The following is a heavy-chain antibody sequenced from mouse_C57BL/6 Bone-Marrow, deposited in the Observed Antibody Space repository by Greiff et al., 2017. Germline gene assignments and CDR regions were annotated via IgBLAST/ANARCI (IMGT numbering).Heavy chain of an antibody. Sequence: QVQLQQSGPELVKPGASVKISCKASGYAFSSSWMNWVKQRPGKGLEWIGRIYPGDGDTNYNGKFKGKATLTADKSSSTAYMQLSSLTSEDSAVYFCARQLYCFDYWGQGTTLTVSS. J-gene: IGHJ2*01. CDR1: GYAFSSSW. CDR3: ARQLYCFDY. D-gene: IGHD3-1*01. CDR2: IYPGDGDT. V-gene: IGHV1-82*01.